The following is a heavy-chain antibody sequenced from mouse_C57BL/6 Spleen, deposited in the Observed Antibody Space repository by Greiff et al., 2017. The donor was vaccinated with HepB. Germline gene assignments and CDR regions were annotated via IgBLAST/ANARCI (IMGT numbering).Heavy chain of an antibody. CDR1: GYTFTDYE. Sequence: QVQLKESGAELVRPGASVTLSCKASGYTFTDYEMHWVKQTPVHGLEWIGAIDPETGGTAYNQKFKGKAILTADKSSSTAYMELRSLTSEDSAVYYCTREGYYGPYYAMDYWGQGTSVTVSS. V-gene: IGHV1-15*01. CDR2: IDPETGGT. CDR3: TREGYYGPYYAMDY. D-gene: IGHD1-2*01. J-gene: IGHJ4*01.